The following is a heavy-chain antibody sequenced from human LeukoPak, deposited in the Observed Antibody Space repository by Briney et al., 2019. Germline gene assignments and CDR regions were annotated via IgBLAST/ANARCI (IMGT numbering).Heavy chain of an antibody. J-gene: IGHJ4*02. CDR3: ARGLVAYYDFWSGYYYFDY. CDR1: GYTFTSYD. Sequence: ASVKVPCKASGYTFTSYDINWVRQATGQGLEWMGWMNPNSGNTGYAQKFQGRVTITRNTSISTAYMELSSLRSEDTAVYYCARGLVAYYDFWSGYYYFDYWGQGTLVTVSS. D-gene: IGHD3-3*01. CDR2: MNPNSGNT. V-gene: IGHV1-8*03.